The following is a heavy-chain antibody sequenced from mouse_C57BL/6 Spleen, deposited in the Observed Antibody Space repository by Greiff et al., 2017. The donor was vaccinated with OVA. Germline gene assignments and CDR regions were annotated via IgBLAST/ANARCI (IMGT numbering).Heavy chain of an antibody. CDR2: INPNNGGT. CDR1: GYTFTDYN. Sequence: EVQLQQSGPELVKPGASVKMSCKASGYTFTDYNMHWVKQSHGKSLEWIGYINPNNGGTSYNQKFKGKATLTVNKSSSTAYMERRSLTSEDSAVYYCASRYGSSYYAMDYWGQGTSVTVSS. V-gene: IGHV1-22*01. CDR3: ASRYGSSYYAMDY. J-gene: IGHJ4*01. D-gene: IGHD1-1*01.